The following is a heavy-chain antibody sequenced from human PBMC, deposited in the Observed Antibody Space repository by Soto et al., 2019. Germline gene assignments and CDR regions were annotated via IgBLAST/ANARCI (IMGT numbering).Heavy chain of an antibody. CDR2: IYYSGST. J-gene: IGHJ3*02. D-gene: IGHD3-22*01. Sequence: PSETLSLTCTVSGGSISSGDYYWSWIRQPPGKGLEWIGYIYYSGSTYYNPSLKSRVTISVDTSKNQFSLKLSSVTAADTAVYYCARDPYYYDSSGYYDAFDIWGQGTMVTVSS. V-gene: IGHV4-30-4*01. CDR3: ARDPYYYDSSGYYDAFDI. CDR1: GGSISSGDYY.